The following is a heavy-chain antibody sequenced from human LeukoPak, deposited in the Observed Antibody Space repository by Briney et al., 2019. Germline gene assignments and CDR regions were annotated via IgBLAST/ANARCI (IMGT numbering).Heavy chain of an antibody. D-gene: IGHD4-17*01. CDR1: GGSISSYY. J-gene: IGHJ4*02. Sequence: SETLSLTCTVSGGSISSYYWSWIRQPPGKGLEWIGYIYYSGNTKYDPSLMSRVTISVDTSKNQFSLKLTSVTAADTAVYYCARGGPPTVTRFDYWGQGTLVTVSS. CDR3: ARGGPPTVTRFDY. V-gene: IGHV4-59*01. CDR2: IYYSGNT.